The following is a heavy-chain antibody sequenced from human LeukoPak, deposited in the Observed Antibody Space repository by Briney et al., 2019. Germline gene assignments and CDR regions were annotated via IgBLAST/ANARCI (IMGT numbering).Heavy chain of an antibody. CDR3: ARHVGVGKYYFDY. Sequence: SETLSLTCTVSGDSFSSSGYFWAWIRQPPGKGQEWIGSMYYSGSSYYNPSLKSRVTISVDTSKNQFSLKLSSVTAADTAMYYCARHVGVGKYYFDYWGQGTLVTVSS. J-gene: IGHJ4*02. CDR2: MYYSGSS. D-gene: IGHD4-23*01. CDR1: GDSFSSSGYF. V-gene: IGHV4-39*01.